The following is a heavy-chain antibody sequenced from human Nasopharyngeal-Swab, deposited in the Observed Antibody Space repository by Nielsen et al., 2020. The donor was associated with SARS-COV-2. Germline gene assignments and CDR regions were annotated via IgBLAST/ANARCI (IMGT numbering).Heavy chain of an antibody. Sequence: GESLKISCSASGFTFSSYAMHWVRQAPGKGLEYVSAISSNGGSTYYADSVKGRFTISRDNSKNTLYLQMSSLRAEDTAVYYRVKTGYCSSTSCYFNDFWSGYYTPSGYYYGMDVWGQGTTVTVSS. D-gene: IGHD2-2*01. CDR2: ISSNGGST. CDR3: VKTGYCSSTSCYFNDFWSGYYTPSGYYYGMDV. J-gene: IGHJ6*02. CDR1: GFTFSSYA. V-gene: IGHV3-64D*06.